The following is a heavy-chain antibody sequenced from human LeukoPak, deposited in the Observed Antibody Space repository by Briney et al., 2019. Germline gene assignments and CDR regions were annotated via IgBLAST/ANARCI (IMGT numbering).Heavy chain of an antibody. CDR1: GFSFRSYA. J-gene: IGHJ4*02. V-gene: IGHV3-33*01. CDR3: ARDIHYFDSSASGF. CDR2: SWYDGTKE. Sequence: GGSLRLSCAASGFSFRSYAMHWVRQAPGKGLEWVAVSWYDGTKEYYADSLKGRFTISRDNSKNTLTLQINSLRAEDTAVYYCARDIHYFDSSASGFWGQGTLVTVSP. D-gene: IGHD3-22*01.